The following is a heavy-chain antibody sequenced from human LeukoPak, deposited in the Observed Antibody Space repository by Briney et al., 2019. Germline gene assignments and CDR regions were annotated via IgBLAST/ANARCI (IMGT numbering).Heavy chain of an antibody. CDR1: GLTFSSYA. CDR3: AARIAALISFDY. J-gene: IGHJ4*02. D-gene: IGHD6-13*01. V-gene: IGHV3-23*01. Sequence: GGSLRLSCAASGLTFSSYAMSWVRQAPGKGLEWVSAISGSGGSTYYADSVKGRFTISRYNSKNTLYLQMNSLRAEDTAVYYCAARIAALISFDYWGQGTLVTVSS. CDR2: ISGSGGST.